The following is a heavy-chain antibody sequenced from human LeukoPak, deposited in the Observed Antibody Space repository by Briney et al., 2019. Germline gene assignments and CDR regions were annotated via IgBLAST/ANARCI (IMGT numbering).Heavy chain of an antibody. D-gene: IGHD6-6*01. J-gene: IGHJ4*02. Sequence: GGSLRLSCAASGFTLSSYSMNWVRQAPGKGLEWVSYISSSSTIYYADSVKGRFTISRDNAKNSLYLQMNSLRAEDTAVYYCARGAAARPQIYFDYWGQGTLVTVSS. CDR3: ARGAAARPQIYFDY. CDR2: ISSSSTI. V-gene: IGHV3-48*01. CDR1: GFTLSSYS.